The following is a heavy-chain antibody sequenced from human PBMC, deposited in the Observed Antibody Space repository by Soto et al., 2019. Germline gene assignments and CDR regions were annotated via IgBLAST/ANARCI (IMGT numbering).Heavy chain of an antibody. Sequence: QVQLVESGGGVVQPGRSLRLSCAASGFTFSSYGMHWVRQAPGKGLEWVAVISYDGNNKYYADSVKGRFTISRDNSKNTLYLQMNSLRAEDTAVYYCAKSQLMATIMIQFDYWGQGTLVTVSS. CDR2: ISYDGNNK. V-gene: IGHV3-30*18. CDR3: AKSQLMATIMIQFDY. CDR1: GFTFSSYG. D-gene: IGHD5-12*01. J-gene: IGHJ4*02.